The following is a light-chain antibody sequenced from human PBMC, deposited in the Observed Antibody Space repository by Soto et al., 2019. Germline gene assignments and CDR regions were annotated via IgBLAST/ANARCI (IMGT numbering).Light chain of an antibody. CDR1: SSDVGSYNY. CDR2: DVN. CDR3: SSYTHGGGEV. J-gene: IGLJ2*01. Sequence: QSALAQPASVSGSPGQSITISCTGTSSDVGSYNYVSWYQQHPGKAPKLMIYDVNNRPSGVSNRFSGSKSGNAASLTISGLQAEDEADYYCSSYTHGGGEVFGGGTKLTV. V-gene: IGLV2-14*03.